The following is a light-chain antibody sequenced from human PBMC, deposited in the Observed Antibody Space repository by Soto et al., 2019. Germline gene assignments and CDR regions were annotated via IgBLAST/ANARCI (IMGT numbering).Light chain of an antibody. CDR3: QKYNRAPLT. Sequence: DIQLTQSPSFLSASVGDRVTITCRASQGISSYLAWYQQKPGKAPKLLIYAASTLQSGVPSRFSGSGSGTEFTLTISSLQPEDFATYYCQKYNRAPLTFGGGTKVDIK. J-gene: IGKJ4*01. CDR1: QGISSY. V-gene: IGKV1-9*01. CDR2: AAS.